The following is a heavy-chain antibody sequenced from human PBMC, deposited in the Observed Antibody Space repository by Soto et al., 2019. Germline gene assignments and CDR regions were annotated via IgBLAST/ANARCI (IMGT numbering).Heavy chain of an antibody. J-gene: IGHJ3*02. CDR2: INPNSGGT. Sequence: GASVKVSCKASGYTFTGYYMHWVRQAPGQGLEWMGWINPNSGGTNYAQKFQGWVTMTRDTSISTAYMELSRLRSDDTAVYYCARAHYEYYDFWSGYPSDAFDIWCQGPMVTVAS. CDR1: GYTFTGYY. V-gene: IGHV1-2*04. D-gene: IGHD3-3*01. CDR3: ARAHYEYYDFWSGYPSDAFDI.